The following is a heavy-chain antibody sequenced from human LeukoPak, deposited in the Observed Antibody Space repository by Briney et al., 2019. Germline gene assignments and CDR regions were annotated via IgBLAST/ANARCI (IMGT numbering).Heavy chain of an antibody. V-gene: IGHV3-74*01. Sequence: GGSLKLSCAASGFTFSSYWMHWVRQAPGKGLVWVSRISSDESSTSYADSVKGRFTISRDNAKNTLYLQMNSLRAEDTAVYYCARGLQAARLAVADSWGQGTLVTVSS. J-gene: IGHJ5*02. CDR2: ISSDESST. D-gene: IGHD6-19*01. CDR1: GFTFSSYW. CDR3: ARGLQAARLAVADS.